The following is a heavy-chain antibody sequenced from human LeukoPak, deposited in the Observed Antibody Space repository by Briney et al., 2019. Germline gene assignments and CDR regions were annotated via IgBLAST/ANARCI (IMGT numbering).Heavy chain of an antibody. D-gene: IGHD3-9*01. Sequence: GASVKVSCKASGYTFTGYYMHWVRQAPGQGLEWMGWINPNGGGTNYAQKFQGRVTMTRDTSISTAYMELSRLRSDDTAVYYCAREVLRYFDWLSDAFDIWGQGTMVTASS. CDR2: INPNGGGT. CDR1: GYTFTGYY. J-gene: IGHJ3*02. CDR3: AREVLRYFDWLSDAFDI. V-gene: IGHV1-2*02.